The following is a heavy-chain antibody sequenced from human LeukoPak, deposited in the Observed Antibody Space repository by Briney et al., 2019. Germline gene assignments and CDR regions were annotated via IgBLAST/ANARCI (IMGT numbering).Heavy chain of an antibody. D-gene: IGHD2-2*02. Sequence: GESLKISCKVSGYSFSSYWIGWVRQMPGKGREWMGIIFPGDSDTRYSPSFQGQVTISADKSINTAYLQWSNLKASDTAMYFCARLVAIPDAFDIWGQGTMVTVSS. V-gene: IGHV5-51*01. CDR2: IFPGDSDT. CDR3: ARLVAIPDAFDI. J-gene: IGHJ3*02. CDR1: GYSFSSYW.